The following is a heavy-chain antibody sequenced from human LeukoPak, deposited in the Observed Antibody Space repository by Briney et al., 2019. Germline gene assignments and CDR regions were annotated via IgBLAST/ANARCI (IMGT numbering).Heavy chain of an antibody. J-gene: IGHJ1*01. CDR2: IHPNSGGT. V-gene: IGHV1-2*02. CDR3: ARLASVPG. Sequence: ASVKVSCKASGYTFTGYYLHWVRQAPGQGLEWMGWIHPNSGGTNYAQKFQGRVTMTRDTSISTAYMELSSLRSDDTAVYFCARLASVPGWGQGTPVTVSS. D-gene: IGHD6-19*01. CDR1: GYTFTGYY.